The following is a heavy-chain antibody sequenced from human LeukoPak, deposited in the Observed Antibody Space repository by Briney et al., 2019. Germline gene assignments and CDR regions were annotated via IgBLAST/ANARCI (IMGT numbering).Heavy chain of an antibody. CDR3: ARETTRGYYAGNFDY. Sequence: GGSLRLSCAASGFTFSSYSMNWVRQAPGKGLEWVSYISSSSSTIYYADSVKGRFTISRDNAKNSLYLQMNSLRAEDTAFYYCARETTRGYYAGNFDYWGQGTLVTVSS. CDR2: ISSSSSTI. J-gene: IGHJ4*02. V-gene: IGHV3-48*04. D-gene: IGHD3-22*01. CDR1: GFTFSSYS.